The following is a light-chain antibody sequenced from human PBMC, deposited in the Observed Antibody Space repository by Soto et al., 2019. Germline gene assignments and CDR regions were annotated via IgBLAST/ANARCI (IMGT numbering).Light chain of an antibody. Sequence: IQMTQSPSTLSASVGDRVTITCQASQTISTLLAWYQHKPGKAPNLLIYDASSLESGVPPKFSGSGSGTEFTRTHSSLQPDDSATYYCQQYSSPVTCGQGTKLEI. V-gene: IGKV1-5*01. CDR1: QTISTL. CDR2: DAS. CDR3: QQYSSPVT. J-gene: IGKJ2*01.